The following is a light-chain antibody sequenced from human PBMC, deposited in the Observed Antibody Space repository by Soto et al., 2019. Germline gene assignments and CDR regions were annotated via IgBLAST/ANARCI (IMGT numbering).Light chain of an antibody. CDR3: QQRSNWPSLT. V-gene: IGKV3-11*01. Sequence: EIVFQQAPATLYLSPGESATRSCRASQSVSRYLAWYQQKPGQAPRLLIYDASNRATGIPARFSGSGSGTDFALTISSLEPEDFAVYYCQQRSNWPSLTFGGGTKVEIK. CDR1: QSVSRY. CDR2: DAS. J-gene: IGKJ4*01.